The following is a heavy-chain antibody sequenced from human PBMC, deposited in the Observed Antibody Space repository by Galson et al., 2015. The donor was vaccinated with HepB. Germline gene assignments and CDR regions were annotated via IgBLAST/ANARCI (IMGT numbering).Heavy chain of an antibody. CDR3: ARPPQTQFYYYGMDV. Sequence: SVISCCGASGFSFRWNWMRWARQAPGKGPEWVANINQDGSEKSYVDSVMGRFTTSRDNAKNSLDLQMNSLRAEDTAVYFWARPPQTQFYYYGMDVWGQGTTVTVSS. D-gene: IGHD3-3*01. J-gene: IGHJ6*02. V-gene: IGHV3-7*03. CDR2: INQDGSEK. CDR1: GFSFRWNW.